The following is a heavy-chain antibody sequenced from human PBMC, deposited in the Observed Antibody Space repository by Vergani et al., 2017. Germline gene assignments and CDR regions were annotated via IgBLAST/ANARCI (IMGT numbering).Heavy chain of an antibody. V-gene: IGHV1-24*01. CDR1: GGTFSSYA. CDR3: ATASDSSGYYDAYDAFDI. CDR2: FDPEDGET. J-gene: IGHJ3*02. Sequence: QVQLVQSGAEVKKPGSSVKVSCKASGGTFSSYAISWVRQAPGKGLEWMGGFDPEDGETIYAQKFQGRVTMTEDTSTDTAYMELSSLRSEDTAVYYCATASDSSGYYDAYDAFDIWGQGTMVTVSS. D-gene: IGHD3-22*01.